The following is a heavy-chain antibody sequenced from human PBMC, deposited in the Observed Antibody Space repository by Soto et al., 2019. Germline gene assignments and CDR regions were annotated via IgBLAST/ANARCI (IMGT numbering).Heavy chain of an antibody. CDR3: AGPPELTRIYYYYGMDV. D-gene: IGHD1-7*01. CDR2: IIPIFGTA. V-gene: IGHV1-69*13. Sequence: SVKVSCKASGGTFSSYAISWVRQAPGQGLEWMGGIIPIFGTANYAQKFQGRVTITADESTSTAYMELSSLRSEDTAVYYCAGPPELTRIYYYYGMDVSGQATTVTGSS. J-gene: IGHJ6*02. CDR1: GGTFSSYA.